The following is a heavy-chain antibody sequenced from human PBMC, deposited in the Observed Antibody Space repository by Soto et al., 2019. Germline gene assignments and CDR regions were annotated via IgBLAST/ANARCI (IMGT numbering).Heavy chain of an antibody. Sequence: QVQLVQSGAEVKKPGSSVKVSCKASGGTFSSYTISWVRQAPGQGLEWMGRIIPILGIANYAQKFQGRVTITADKSTSTAYMALRSLRSDDTAVYYCAKQVWDYGDWWYFDYWGQGTLVTVS. CDR1: GGTFSSYT. D-gene: IGHD4-17*01. CDR3: AKQVWDYGDWWYFDY. V-gene: IGHV1-69*02. CDR2: IIPILGIA. J-gene: IGHJ4*02.